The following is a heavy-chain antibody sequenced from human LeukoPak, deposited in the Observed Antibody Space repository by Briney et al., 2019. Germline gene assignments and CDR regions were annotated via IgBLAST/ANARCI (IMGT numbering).Heavy chain of an antibody. V-gene: IGHV1-8*01. CDR2: MNPSSGNT. J-gene: IGHJ5*02. CDR1: GYTFTSYD. Sequence: ASVKVSCKASGYTFTSYDINWVRQATGQGLEWMGWMNPSSGNTGYAQKFQDRVTMTRNTSISTAYMELSSLRSEDTAVYYCARVPLPSGYSGCDPWGQGTRVSVSS. CDR3: ARVPLPSGYSGCDP. D-gene: IGHD6-13*01.